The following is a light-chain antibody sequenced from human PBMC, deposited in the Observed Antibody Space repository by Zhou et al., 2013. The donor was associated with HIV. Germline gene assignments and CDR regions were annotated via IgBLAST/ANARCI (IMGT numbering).Light chain of an antibody. Sequence: EIVLTQSPGTLSLSPGERATLSCRASQSIGSSNIAWYQQKPGQAPRLLIYGASNRATGIPDRISGRGSGTDFTLTISRLEPEDFAVYYCQQYGSSPPYTFGQGTKLEIK. CDR3: QQYGSSPPYT. J-gene: IGKJ2*01. V-gene: IGKV3-20*01. CDR2: GAS. CDR1: QSIGSSN.